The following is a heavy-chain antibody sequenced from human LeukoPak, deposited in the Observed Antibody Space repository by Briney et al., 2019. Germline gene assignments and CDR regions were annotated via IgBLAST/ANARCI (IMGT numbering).Heavy chain of an antibody. Sequence: ASVKVSCKASGGTFSSYAISWVRQAPGQGLEWMGWMNPNSGNTGYAQKFQGRVAMTRNTSITTAYMELSSLRSEDTAVYYCARGLGRTAMVTRGGVRFDYWGQGTLVTVSS. CDR1: GGTFSSYA. V-gene: IGHV1-8*02. CDR3: ARGLGRTAMVTRGGVRFDY. CDR2: MNPNSGNT. D-gene: IGHD5-18*01. J-gene: IGHJ4*02.